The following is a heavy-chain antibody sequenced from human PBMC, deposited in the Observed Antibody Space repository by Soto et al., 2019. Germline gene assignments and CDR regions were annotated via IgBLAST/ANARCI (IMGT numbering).Heavy chain of an antibody. Sequence: QLQLQESGPGLVKPSETLSLTCTVSGGSISSSSYYWGWIRQPPGKGLEWIGSIYYSGSTYYNPPLNSRVTISVDTSKNQFSLKLSSVTAAHTAVYYCARHGYYDSSGYYIWGQGTLVTVSS. CDR3: ARHGYYDSSGYYI. D-gene: IGHD3-22*01. CDR1: GGSISSSSYY. CDR2: IYYSGST. V-gene: IGHV4-39*01. J-gene: IGHJ4*02.